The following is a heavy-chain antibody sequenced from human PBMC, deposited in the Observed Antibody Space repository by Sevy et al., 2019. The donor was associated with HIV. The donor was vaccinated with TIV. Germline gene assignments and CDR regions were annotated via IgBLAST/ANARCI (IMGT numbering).Heavy chain of an antibody. CDR3: VRHWPFGVVVSNFYGMDV. Sequence: SETLSLTCSVSNGSINSRSHYWAWIRQPPGKGLEWLGSIYFSGSVYYNPSLRSRVTMSVDMSKNQVSLKMTSVTAVDTDLYYCVRHWPFGVVVSNFYGMDVWGQGTTVTVSS. CDR1: NGSINSRSHY. J-gene: IGHJ6*02. V-gene: IGHV4-39*01. D-gene: IGHD2-21*01. CDR2: IYFSGSV.